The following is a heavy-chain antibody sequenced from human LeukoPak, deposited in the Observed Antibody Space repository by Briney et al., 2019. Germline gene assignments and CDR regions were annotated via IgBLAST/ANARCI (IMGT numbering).Heavy chain of an antibody. CDR2: ICTSGST. J-gene: IGHJ4*02. CDR3: ARASHDYGDYSHFDY. V-gene: IGHV4-4*07. D-gene: IGHD4-17*01. CDR1: GGSISTYC. Sequence: PSETLSLTCTVSGGSISTYCWSWIRQPAGKGLEWIGHICTSGSTNYNPSLRSRVTMSVDTSNNEFSLKLSSVTAADTAVYYCARASHDYGDYSHFDYWGQGTLVTVSS.